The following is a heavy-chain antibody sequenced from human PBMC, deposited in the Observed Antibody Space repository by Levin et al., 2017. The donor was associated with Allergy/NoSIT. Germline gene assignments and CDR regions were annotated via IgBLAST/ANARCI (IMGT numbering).Heavy chain of an antibody. J-gene: IGHJ6*03. D-gene: IGHD2-2*01. CDR2: VSQYGYT. V-gene: IGHV4-4*02. CDR1: GASISNNIW. CDR3: ASKVPNTITWPFMDV. Sequence: KASETLSLTCAVSGASISNNIWWSWVRQPPGKGLEWIGEVSQYGYTSYNPSLKSRVTISIDESKNQFSLKLKSVTAADTAMYYCASKVPNTITWPFMDVWGRGTMVTVSS.